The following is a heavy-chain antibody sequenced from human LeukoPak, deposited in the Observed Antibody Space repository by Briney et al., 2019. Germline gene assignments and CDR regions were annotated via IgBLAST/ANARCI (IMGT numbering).Heavy chain of an antibody. J-gene: IGHJ4*02. V-gene: IGHV4-34*01. CDR1: GGSFSGYY. CDR2: INHSGST. Sequence: SETLSLTCAVYGGSFSGYYWIWIRQPPGKGLEWIGEINHSGSTNYNPSLKSRVTISVDTSKNQFSLKLSSVTAADTAVYYCASFAAAPGGRDYWGQGTLVTVSS. CDR3: ASFAAAPGGRDY. D-gene: IGHD1-26*01.